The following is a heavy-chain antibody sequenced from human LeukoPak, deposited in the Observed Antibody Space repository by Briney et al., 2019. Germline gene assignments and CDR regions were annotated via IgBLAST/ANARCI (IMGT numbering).Heavy chain of an antibody. CDR2: IYHSGST. D-gene: IGHD3-16*01. CDR3: ARSGKSAYILDY. V-gene: IGHV4-4*02. J-gene: IGHJ4*02. Sequence: SETLSLTCAVSGGSISSNNWWSWVRQPPGKGLEWIGEIYHSGSTNYNPSLKSRVTISVDTSKNQFSLKLSSVTAADTAVYYCARSGKSAYILDYWGQGILVTVSS. CDR1: GGSISSNNW.